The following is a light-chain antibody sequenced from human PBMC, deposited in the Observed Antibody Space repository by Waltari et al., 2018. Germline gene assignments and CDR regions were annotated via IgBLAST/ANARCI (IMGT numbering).Light chain of an antibody. V-gene: IGKV3-15*01. Sequence: EIVMTQSPATLSVSPGERATPSCRASQSVSSNLARYKQKPGQAPRLLIYGASTRATGIPARFSGSGSGTEFTLTISSLQSEDFAVYYCQQYNNWPLTFGPGTKVDIK. CDR1: QSVSSN. J-gene: IGKJ3*01. CDR2: GAS. CDR3: QQYNNWPLT.